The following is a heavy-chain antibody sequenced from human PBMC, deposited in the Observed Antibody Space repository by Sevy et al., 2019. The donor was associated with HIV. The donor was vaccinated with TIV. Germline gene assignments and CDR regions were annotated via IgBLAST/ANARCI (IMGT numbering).Heavy chain of an antibody. CDR2: IKQDGSEK. D-gene: IGHD1-26*01. V-gene: IGHV3-7*01. Sequence: GGSLRLSCAASGFTFSSYWVSWVRQAPGKGLEWVANIKQDGSEKYYVDSVKGRFTISRDNAKNSLYLQMNSLRAEDTAVYYCARDKSYSGSYYFDYWGQGTLVTVSS. CDR3: ARDKSYSGSYYFDY. J-gene: IGHJ4*02. CDR1: GFTFSSYW.